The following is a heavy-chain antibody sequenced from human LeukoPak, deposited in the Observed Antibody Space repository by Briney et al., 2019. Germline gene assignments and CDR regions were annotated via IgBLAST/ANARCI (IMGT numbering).Heavy chain of an antibody. Sequence: GGSLRLSCAASGFTFSSYEMNWVRQAPGKGLEWVSYISSSGRTIYYADSVKGRFTISRDNTQNSLYMQMDSLRAEDTAFYYCATASSGWFLTSWGQGTLVTVSS. J-gene: IGHJ5*02. V-gene: IGHV3-48*03. D-gene: IGHD6-19*01. CDR3: ATASSGWFLTS. CDR2: ISSSGRTI. CDR1: GFTFSSYE.